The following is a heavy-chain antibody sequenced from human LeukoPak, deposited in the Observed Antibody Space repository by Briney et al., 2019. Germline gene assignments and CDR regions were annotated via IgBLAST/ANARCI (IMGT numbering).Heavy chain of an antibody. CDR3: ARQLRLGDLSPPGLDY. Sequence: GESLKISCKGSGYSFTSYWIGWVRQMPGKGLEWMGMIYPGDPDTRYSPSFQGQVTISVDKSTAYLQWSSLKASDTAIYYCARQLRLGDLSPPGLDYWGQGTLVTVSS. J-gene: IGHJ4*02. CDR2: IYPGDPDT. D-gene: IGHD3-16*02. V-gene: IGHV5-51*01. CDR1: GYSFTSYW.